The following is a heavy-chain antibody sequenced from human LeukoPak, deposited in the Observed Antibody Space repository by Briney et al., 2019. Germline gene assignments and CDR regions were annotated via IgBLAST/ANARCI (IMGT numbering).Heavy chain of an antibody. D-gene: IGHD2-15*01. CDR3: ARTTEGYCRGRSCYSYYYYMDV. J-gene: IGHJ6*03. CDR2: IHYSGST. CDR1: GYSISTGYY. V-gene: IGHV4-61*01. Sequence: PSETLSLTCTVSGYSISTGYYWDWIRQPPGEGLEWIGYIHYSGSTNYNPSLKSRVTISVDTSKNQFSLKLSSVTAADTAVYYCARTTEGYCRGRSCYSYYYYMDVWGKGTTVTVSS.